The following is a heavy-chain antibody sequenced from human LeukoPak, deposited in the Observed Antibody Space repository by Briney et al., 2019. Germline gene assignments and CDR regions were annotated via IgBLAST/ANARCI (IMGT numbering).Heavy chain of an antibody. Sequence: GGSLRLSCAASEFTFSSYWMSWVRQAPGKGLEWVANIKQDGSEKYYVDAVKGRFTISRDNAKNSLYLQMNSLRAEDTAVYYCARVFSGWDRGGYFDYWGQGTLVTVSS. V-gene: IGHV3-7*01. CDR1: EFTFSSYW. CDR2: IKQDGSEK. J-gene: IGHJ4*02. D-gene: IGHD6-19*01. CDR3: ARVFSGWDRGGYFDY.